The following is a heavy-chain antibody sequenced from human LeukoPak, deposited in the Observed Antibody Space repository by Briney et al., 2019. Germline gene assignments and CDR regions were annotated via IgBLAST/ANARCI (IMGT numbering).Heavy chain of an antibody. V-gene: IGHV4-39*07. CDR2: FYYSGST. D-gene: IGHD3-9*01. J-gene: IGHJ6*03. CDR1: GGSITSSSYY. Sequence: SETLSLTCAVSGGSITSSSYYWGWIRQPPGKGLEWIGSFYYSGSTYYNPSLKSRVTMSVDTSKNQFSLKLSSVTAADTAVYYCARDLFDPPDIYYYYYMDVWGKGTTVTVSS. CDR3: ARDLFDPPDIYYYYYMDV.